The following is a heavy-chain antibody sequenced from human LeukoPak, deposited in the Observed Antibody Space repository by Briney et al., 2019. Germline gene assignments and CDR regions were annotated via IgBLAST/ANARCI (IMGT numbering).Heavy chain of an antibody. D-gene: IGHD3-10*02. CDR3: SRDMLLGDAFDI. Sequence: GSLRLSCVVSGFTFKDYGINWVRQAPGKGLEWVSNINWNGGSTGYGDSVKGRFTISRDNAKNSVFLQMHSLRDDDTALYFCSRDMLLGDAFDIWGQGTMVIVSS. CDR2: INWNGGST. J-gene: IGHJ3*02. CDR1: GFTFKDYG. V-gene: IGHV3-20*04.